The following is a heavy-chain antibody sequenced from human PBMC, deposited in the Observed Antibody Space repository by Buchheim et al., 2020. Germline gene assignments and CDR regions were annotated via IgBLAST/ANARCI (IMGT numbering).Heavy chain of an antibody. V-gene: IGHV1-8*01. Sequence: QVQLVQSGAEVKKPGASVKVSCKASGYTFTNYDINWVRVRQATGQGFELMGWMNPNSGDTGYAQNFQGRVTMTRSTSISTAYMELSSLRSEDTAVYYCTRGPRNWGFDYWGQGTL. J-gene: IGHJ4*02. CDR2: MNPNSGDT. CDR3: TRGPRNWGFDY. CDR1: GYTFTNYD. D-gene: IGHD7-27*01.